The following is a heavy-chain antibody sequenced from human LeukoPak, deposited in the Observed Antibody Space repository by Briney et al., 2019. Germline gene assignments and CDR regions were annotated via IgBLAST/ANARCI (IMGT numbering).Heavy chain of an antibody. J-gene: IGHJ3*02. Sequence: PGGSLRLSCAASGFTFSTYGMHWVRQAPGKGLEWVAFIRYDGSNKYYADSVKGRFTISRDNSKNTLYLQMNSLRAEDTSVYNCARGPNYDILTGWRKTYNAFDMWGQGTMVTVSS. CDR2: IRYDGSNK. CDR3: ARGPNYDILTGWRKTYNAFDM. V-gene: IGHV3-30*02. CDR1: GFTFSTYG. D-gene: IGHD3-9*01.